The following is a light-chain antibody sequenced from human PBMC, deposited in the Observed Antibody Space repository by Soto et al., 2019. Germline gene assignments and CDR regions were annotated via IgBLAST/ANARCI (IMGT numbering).Light chain of an antibody. V-gene: IGKV3-20*01. CDR3: QQHDASPDT. CDR2: GAS. J-gene: IGKJ2*01. Sequence: DIVLTQSPGTLSLSPGERATLSCRASQSISSNYLAWYQQKPGQAPRLLIDGASSRATGLPDRYSGSGSGTDCTLTISRLANEESAGVECQQHDASPDTLGQGTKLEIK. CDR1: QSISSNY.